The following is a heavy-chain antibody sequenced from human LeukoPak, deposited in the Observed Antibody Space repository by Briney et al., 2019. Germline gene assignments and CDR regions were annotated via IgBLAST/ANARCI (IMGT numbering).Heavy chain of an antibody. Sequence: GGSLRLSCAASGFTFSSYEMNWVRQAPGKGLEWVSSIGSSSSYIYYADSVKGRFTISRDNAKNSLYLQMNSLRAEDTAVYYCVKDNPLDYWGQGTLVIVSS. V-gene: IGHV3-21*01. D-gene: IGHD1-14*01. CDR1: GFTFSSYE. CDR2: IGSSSSYI. CDR3: VKDNPLDY. J-gene: IGHJ4*02.